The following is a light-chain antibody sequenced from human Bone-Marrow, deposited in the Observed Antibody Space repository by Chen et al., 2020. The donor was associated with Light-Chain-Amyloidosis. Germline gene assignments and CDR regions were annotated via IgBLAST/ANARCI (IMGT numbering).Light chain of an antibody. V-gene: IGLV3-21*02. J-gene: IGLJ2*01. CDR2: ADS. CDR3: QVWDATNNLVV. Sequence: SYVLTQPPSVSVAPRQTATMTCGGDNIGRKSVNWYQQKPGQAPALVVYADSARPSGIPERLSGSNSGKTATLTVGRVEAGDEADYYRQVWDATNNLVVFGGGTKLTVL. CDR1: NIGRKS.